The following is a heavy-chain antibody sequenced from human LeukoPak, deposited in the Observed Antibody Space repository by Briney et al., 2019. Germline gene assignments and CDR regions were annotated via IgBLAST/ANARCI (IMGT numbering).Heavy chain of an antibody. J-gene: IGHJ4*02. D-gene: IGHD2-2*01. V-gene: IGHV4-4*07. CDR1: GGSTNSYY. Sequence: PSETLSLTCSVSGGSTNSYYGSWIRQSGGKGLEWIGRIYSSGSTVYNPSLNSRLTMSIDTSKNQFSLTLKSVTATDTAVYYCARVKASSTSWTFDQWGQGALVTVSS. CDR3: ARVKASSTSWTFDQ. CDR2: IYSSGST.